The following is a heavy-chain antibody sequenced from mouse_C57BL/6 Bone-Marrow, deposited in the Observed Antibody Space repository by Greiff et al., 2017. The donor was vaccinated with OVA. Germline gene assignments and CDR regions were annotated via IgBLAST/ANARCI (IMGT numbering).Heavy chain of an antibody. V-gene: IGHV5-12*01. CDR1: GFTFSDYY. J-gene: IGHJ2*01. CDR2: ISNGGGST. CDR3: ARHPYDYGYFDY. D-gene: IGHD2-4*01. Sequence: EVKLVESGGGLVQPGGSLKLSCAASGFTFSDYYMYWVRQTPEKRLEWVAYISNGGGSTYYPDTVKGRFTISRDNAKNTLYLQMSRLKSEDTAMYYCARHPYDYGYFDYWGQGTTLTVSS.